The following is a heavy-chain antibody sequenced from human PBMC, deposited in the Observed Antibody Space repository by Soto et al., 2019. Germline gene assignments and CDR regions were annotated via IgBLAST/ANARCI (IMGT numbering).Heavy chain of an antibody. Sequence: QVQLVESGGGVVQPGRSLRLSCAASGFTFSSYGMHWVRQAPGKGLEWVAVISYDGSNKYYADSVKGRFTISRDNSKNPLYLQMNSLRAEDTAVYYCAKSATRGVWSWYFDLWGRGTLVTVSS. CDR1: GFTFSSYG. CDR3: AKSATRGVWSWYFDL. V-gene: IGHV3-30*18. D-gene: IGHD5-12*01. CDR2: ISYDGSNK. J-gene: IGHJ2*01.